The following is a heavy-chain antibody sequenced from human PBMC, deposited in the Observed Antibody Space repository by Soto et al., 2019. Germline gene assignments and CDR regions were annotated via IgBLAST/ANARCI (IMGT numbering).Heavy chain of an antibody. CDR1: GFSLSTCIMG. CDR3: VRMNADSYQFYYAMDV. D-gene: IGHD4-17*01. Sequence: PTLVNPTDTLTLTFTVSGFSLSTCIMGVSWIRQPPGKALEWLAHIFSDNERSYSTSMQGRLTISKDPSGSQVVLSMTNLDPVDTGTYYCVRMNADSYQFYYAMDVWGQGTTVTVSS. J-gene: IGHJ6*02. V-gene: IGHV2-26*01. CDR2: IFSDNER.